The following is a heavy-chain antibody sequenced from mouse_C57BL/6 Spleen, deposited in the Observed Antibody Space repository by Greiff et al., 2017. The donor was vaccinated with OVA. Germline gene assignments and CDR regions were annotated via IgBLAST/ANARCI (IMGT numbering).Heavy chain of an antibody. V-gene: IGHV1-59*01. J-gene: IGHJ2*01. D-gene: IGHD2-14*01. Sequence: QVQLQQSGAELVRPGTSVKLSCQASGYTFTSYWMHWVKQRPGQGLEWIGVIDPSDSYTNYNQKFKGKATLTVDTSSSTAYMQLSSLTSEDSAVYYCARRGTGNYFDYWGQGTTLTVSS. CDR2: IDPSDSYT. CDR1: GYTFTSYW. CDR3: ARRGTGNYFDY.